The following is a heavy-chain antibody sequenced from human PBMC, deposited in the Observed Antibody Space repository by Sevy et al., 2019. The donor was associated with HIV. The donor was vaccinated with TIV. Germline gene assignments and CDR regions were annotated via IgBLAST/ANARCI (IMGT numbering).Heavy chain of an antibody. J-gene: IGHJ4*02. D-gene: IGHD6-13*01. CDR1: GFSLNTYW. CDR2: IKQDGSVT. V-gene: IGHV3-7*01. CDR3: VRAVAADGSF. Sequence: GESLKISCAASGFSLNTYWMSWVRQAPGRGLEWVANIKQDGSVTYYVDSVKGRFTIYRDNARNFLFLQMNSLRAEDTARYYCVRAVAADGSFWGQGTLVTVSS.